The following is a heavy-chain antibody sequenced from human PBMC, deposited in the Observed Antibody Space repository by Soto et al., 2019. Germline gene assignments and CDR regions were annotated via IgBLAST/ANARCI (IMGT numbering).Heavy chain of an antibody. Sequence: ASVKVSCKASGYTFTSSGISWVRQAPGQGLEWLGWISTDNGSTSYAQKFQGRVTMTRDTSTSTVYMELSSLRSEDTAVYYCARAFYSNYQYYYGMDVWGQGTTVTVSS. CDR2: ISTDNGST. CDR3: ARAFYSNYQYYYGMDV. V-gene: IGHV1-18*01. J-gene: IGHJ6*02. CDR1: GYTFTSSG. D-gene: IGHD4-4*01.